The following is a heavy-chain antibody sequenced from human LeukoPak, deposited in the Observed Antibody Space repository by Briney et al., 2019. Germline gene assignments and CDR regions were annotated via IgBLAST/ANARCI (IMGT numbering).Heavy chain of an antibody. Sequence: SVKVSCKASGGTLSSYAISWVRQAPGQGLEWMGGIIPIFGTANYAQKFQGRVTITADESTSTAYMELSSLRSEDTAVYYCASRVDTAIIYYYYGMDVWGQGTTVTVSS. CDR3: ASRVDTAIIYYYYGMDV. V-gene: IGHV1-69*01. CDR1: GGTLSSYA. CDR2: IIPIFGTA. J-gene: IGHJ6*02. D-gene: IGHD5-18*01.